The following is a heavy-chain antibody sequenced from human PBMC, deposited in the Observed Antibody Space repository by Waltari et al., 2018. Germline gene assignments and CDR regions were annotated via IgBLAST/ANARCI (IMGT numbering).Heavy chain of an antibody. D-gene: IGHD5-12*01. CDR2: IYYSGST. CDR1: GGSISSSSYY. J-gene: IGHJ5*02. Sequence: QLQLQGSGPGLVKPSETLSLTCTVSGGSISSSSYYWGWIRQSPGKGLEWIGSIYYSGSTYYNPTLKSRVTISGDTSKNQFSLKLSSVTAADTAVYYCARHWKKSGYRFDPWGQGTLVTVSS. CDR3: ARHWKKSGYRFDP. V-gene: IGHV4-39*01.